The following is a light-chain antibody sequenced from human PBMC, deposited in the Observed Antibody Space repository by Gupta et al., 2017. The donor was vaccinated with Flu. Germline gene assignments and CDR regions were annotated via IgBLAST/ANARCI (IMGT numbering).Light chain of an antibody. V-gene: IGLV1-47*01. Sequence: QSVLTQPPSTSGTPGQRVPISCSGSSSNIGSNYVYWYQKLPGTAPKLLLYRNNQRTSGVPDRFSGSKSGTSASLAISGLRSEDEADYYCAAWDDSLSGYVVFGGGTKLTVL. J-gene: IGLJ2*01. CDR3: AAWDDSLSGYVV. CDR1: SSNIGSNY. CDR2: RNN.